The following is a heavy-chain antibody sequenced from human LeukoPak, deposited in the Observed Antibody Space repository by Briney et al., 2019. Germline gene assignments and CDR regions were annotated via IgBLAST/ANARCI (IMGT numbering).Heavy chain of an antibody. D-gene: IGHD1-1*01. CDR2: IHYSGST. V-gene: IGHV4-59*08. J-gene: IGHJ4*02. CDR3: AMYDSFFDY. CDR1: GGSISGYY. Sequence: RTSETLSLTCTVSGGSISGYYWSWLRQPAGKGLEWIGYIHYSGSTNYNPSLKSRVTISLDASKKQFFLRLSSVTAADTAIYYCAMYDSFFDYCGQGTLVTVSS.